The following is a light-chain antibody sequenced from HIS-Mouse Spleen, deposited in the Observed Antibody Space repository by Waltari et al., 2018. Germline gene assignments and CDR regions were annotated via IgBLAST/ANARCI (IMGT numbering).Light chain of an antibody. CDR1: SSDFGGYTY. CDR2: DVS. Sequence: QSALTQPASLSGSPGQSITISCTGTSSDFGGYTYVSWYQQHPGKAPKLMIYDVSNRPSGVSNRFSGSKSGNTASLTISGLQAEDEADYYCSSYTSSSTYVFGTGTKVTVL. CDR3: SSYTSSSTYV. J-gene: IGLJ1*01. V-gene: IGLV2-14*03.